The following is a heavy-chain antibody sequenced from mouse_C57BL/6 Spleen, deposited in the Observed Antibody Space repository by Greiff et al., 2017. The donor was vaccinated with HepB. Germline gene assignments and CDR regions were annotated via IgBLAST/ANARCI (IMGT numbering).Heavy chain of an antibody. CDR3: TRWTS. D-gene: IGHD2-13*01. CDR1: GYTFTDYE. J-gene: IGHJ2*01. CDR2: IDPETGGT. Sequence: QVQLQQSGAELVRPGASVTLSCKASGYTFTDYEMHWVKQTPVHGLEWIGAIDPETGGTAYNQKVKGKARLTADKSSSTAYMELRSRTSEDSAVYYCTRWTSWGQGTTLTVSS. V-gene: IGHV1-15*01.